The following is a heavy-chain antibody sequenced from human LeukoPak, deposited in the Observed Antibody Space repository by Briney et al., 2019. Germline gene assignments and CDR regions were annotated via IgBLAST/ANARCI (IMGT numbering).Heavy chain of an antibody. V-gene: IGHV1-2*02. CDR3: ASRASSVTTRGWYFDL. CDR2: INPNSGGT. D-gene: IGHD4-17*01. CDR1: GYTFTGYY. Sequence: ASVKVSCKASGYTFTGYYMHWVRQAPRQGLEWMGWINPNSGGTNYAQKFQGRVTMTRDTSISTAYMELSRLRSDDTAVYYCASRASSVTTRGWYFDLWGRGTLVTVSS. J-gene: IGHJ2*01.